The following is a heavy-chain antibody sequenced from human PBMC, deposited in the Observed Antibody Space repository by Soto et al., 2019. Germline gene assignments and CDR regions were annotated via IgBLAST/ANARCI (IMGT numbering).Heavy chain of an antibody. CDR3: ARAEGMAPYYSYAMDV. Sequence: VVLVQSGAEVKSLGATVKVSCQASGYSFSKFGIGWVRQAPGRGFEWVGWINNYNGHTNFAPKFKGRVSLTRDSAAPTAYMELSSLTPDDSAIYFCARAEGMAPYYSYAMDVWGQGTAVTVSS. V-gene: IGHV1-18*04. CDR2: INNYNGHT. J-gene: IGHJ6*02. CDR1: GYSFSKFG.